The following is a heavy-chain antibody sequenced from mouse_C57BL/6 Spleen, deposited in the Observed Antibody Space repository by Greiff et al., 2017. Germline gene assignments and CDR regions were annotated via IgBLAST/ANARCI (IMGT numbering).Heavy chain of an antibody. V-gene: IGHV5-17*01. CDR1: GFTFSDYG. Sequence: EVQRVESGGGLVKPGGSLKLSCAASGFTFSDYGMHWVRQAPEQGLEWVAYISSGSSSIYYADTVKGRFTISRDNAKNTLFLQMTSLRSEDTAMXYCARRSSNLAMDYWGQGTSVTVSS. J-gene: IGHJ4*01. D-gene: IGHD2-5*01. CDR2: ISSGSSSI. CDR3: ARRSSNLAMDY.